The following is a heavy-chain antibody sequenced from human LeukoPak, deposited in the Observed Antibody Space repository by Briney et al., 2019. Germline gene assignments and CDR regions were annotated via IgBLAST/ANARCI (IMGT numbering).Heavy chain of an antibody. CDR2: IYYSGST. CDR3: ARHPPLWFDY. D-gene: IGHD3-10*01. V-gene: IGHV4-39*01. J-gene: IGHJ4*02. CDR1: GGSISSSSYY. Sequence: SETLSLTCTVSGGSISSSSYYWGWIRQPPGKGLEWIGSIYYSGSTYYNPSLKSRVTIYVDTSKNQFSLKLSSVTAADTAVYYCARHPPLWFDYWGQGTLVTVSS.